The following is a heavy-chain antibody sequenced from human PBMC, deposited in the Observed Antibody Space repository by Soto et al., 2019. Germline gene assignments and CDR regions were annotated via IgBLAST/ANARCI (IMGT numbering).Heavy chain of an antibody. CDR3: AKDGTHLWSKQYHFDS. Sequence: QVQLVESGGGVVQPGRSLRLSCSASGFTFSDYTMHWVRQAPGRGLEWVAIILYDESDQYYSDSVKGRFTISRDNSKNTLYLQMHSLTTEDTAVYYCAKDGTHLWSKQYHFDSWGQGALVTVSS. J-gene: IGHJ4*02. D-gene: IGHD1-26*01. CDR1: GFTFSDYT. CDR2: ILYDESDQ. V-gene: IGHV3-30*18.